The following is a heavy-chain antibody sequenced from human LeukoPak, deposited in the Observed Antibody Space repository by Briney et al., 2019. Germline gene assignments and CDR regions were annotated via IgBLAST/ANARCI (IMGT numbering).Heavy chain of an antibody. CDR3: ARQKNSNVLRYFDWLSTRGDDAFDI. Sequence: GESLKISCKGSGYSFTSYWIGWVRQMPGKGLEWMGIIYPGDSDTRYSPSFQGQVTISADKSISTAYLQWSSLKASDTAMYYCARQKNSNVLRYFDWLSTRGDDAFDIWGQGTMVTVSS. CDR2: IYPGDSDT. V-gene: IGHV5-51*01. J-gene: IGHJ3*02. CDR1: GYSFTSYW. D-gene: IGHD3-9*01.